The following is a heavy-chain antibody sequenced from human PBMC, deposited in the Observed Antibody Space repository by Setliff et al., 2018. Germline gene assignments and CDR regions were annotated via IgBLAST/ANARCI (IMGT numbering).Heavy chain of an antibody. CDR3: AHDGRWSTIPLDY. CDR2: VYWDGDQ. CDR1: GFSLNTTGEG. V-gene: IGHV2-5*02. D-gene: IGHD1-26*01. J-gene: IGHJ4*02. Sequence: SGPTLVNPTQTLTLTCTFSGFSLNTTGEGVGWIRQPPGKALEWLALVYWDGDQRYSPSLKSRLRITKDASKNQVVLTMTNMGPVDTATYYCAHDGRWSTIPLDYWGQGTRVTVSS.